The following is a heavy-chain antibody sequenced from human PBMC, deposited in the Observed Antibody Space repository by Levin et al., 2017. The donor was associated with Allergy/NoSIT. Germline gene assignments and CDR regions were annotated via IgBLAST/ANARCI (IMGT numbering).Heavy chain of an antibody. J-gene: IGHJ4*02. CDR3: ARDRQTRGYSDSSGPFDY. CDR2: IYSDGST. Sequence: GESLKISCAASGFAVSSHYMSWVRQAPGKGLEWVSVIYSDGSTYYADSVKGQFTISRDNSKNTLYLQMNSLGVEDTAVYYCARDRQTRGYSDSSGPFDYWGRGTLVTVAS. V-gene: IGHV3-53*01. CDR1: GFAVSSHY. D-gene: IGHD3-22*01.